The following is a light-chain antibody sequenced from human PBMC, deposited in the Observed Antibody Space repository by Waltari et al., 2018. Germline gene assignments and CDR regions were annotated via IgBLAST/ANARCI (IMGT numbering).Light chain of an antibody. V-gene: IGLV3-1*01. CDR1: KLGDKY. Sequence: SYELIQPPSVSVSPGQTARITCSGAKLGDKYASWYQQRPGQCPVLVIYQSSKRPSGIPERFSGSNSGNTASLTIGGTQTMDEADYYCQAWDNNVVVFGGGTKLTVL. CDR3: QAWDNNVVV. J-gene: IGLJ2*01. CDR2: QSS.